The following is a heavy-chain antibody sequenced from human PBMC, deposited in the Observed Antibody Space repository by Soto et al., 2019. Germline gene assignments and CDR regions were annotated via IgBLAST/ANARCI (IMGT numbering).Heavy chain of an antibody. Sequence: EVPLLESGGGLVQPGGSLRLSCAASGFTFSSCAMSWVRQAPGKGLEWVSSISLTGGTTYYADSVKGRFTSSRDNSKNTLYLQMNSLRADDTAVYYCAKDIEDRFFDYWGQGTLVTVSS. V-gene: IGHV3-23*01. CDR2: ISLTGGTT. J-gene: IGHJ4*02. D-gene: IGHD3-16*02. CDR1: GFTFSSCA. CDR3: AKDIEDRFFDY.